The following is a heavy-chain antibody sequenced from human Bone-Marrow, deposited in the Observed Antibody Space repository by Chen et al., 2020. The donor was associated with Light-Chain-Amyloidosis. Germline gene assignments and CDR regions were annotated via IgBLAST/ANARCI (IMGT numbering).Heavy chain of an antibody. J-gene: IGHJ4*02. CDR1: GLTFISYS. V-gene: IGHV3-48*01. D-gene: IGHD6-25*01. Sequence: DVRLVEPGGGLVHPGGSLRPPCADSGLTFISYSMNWVRQAPGKGLEWVSYIGSNPNIIFYADSVEGRFTIYRDNAKNSLYLQMHSLRAEDTAVYYCARDSGEAAADDSWGQGTLVTVSS. CDR3: ARDSGEAAADDS. CDR2: IGSNPNII.